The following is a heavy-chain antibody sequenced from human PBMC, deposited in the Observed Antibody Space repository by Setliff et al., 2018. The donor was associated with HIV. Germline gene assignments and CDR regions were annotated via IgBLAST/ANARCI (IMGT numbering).Heavy chain of an antibody. Sequence: GASVKVSCKTSGYDFRRYGIAWVRQVPGHGLEWMGWISPQNGNTNYAQKLQGRVTMTTDTSTSTAYMELRSLRSDDTAVYYCARDSYYDSSGYYPLGDFQHWGQGTLVTVSS. V-gene: IGHV1-18*01. CDR2: ISPQNGNT. CDR1: GYDFRRYG. D-gene: IGHD3-22*01. CDR3: ARDSYYDSSGYYPLGDFQH. J-gene: IGHJ1*01.